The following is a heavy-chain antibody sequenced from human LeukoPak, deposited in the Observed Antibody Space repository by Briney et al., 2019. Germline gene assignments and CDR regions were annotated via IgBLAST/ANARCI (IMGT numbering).Heavy chain of an antibody. D-gene: IGHD3-3*01. V-gene: IGHV3-7*01. CDR2: IKQDGSEK. J-gene: IGHJ4*02. CDR3: ARVSGDFWSGYYTDY. Sequence: PGGSLRLSCAASGFTFSSYWMSWVRQAPGKGLEWVANIKQDGSEKYYVDSVKGRFTISRDNAKNSLYLQMNSLRAEDTAVYYFARVSGDFWSGYYTDYWGQGTLVTVSS. CDR1: GFTFSSYW.